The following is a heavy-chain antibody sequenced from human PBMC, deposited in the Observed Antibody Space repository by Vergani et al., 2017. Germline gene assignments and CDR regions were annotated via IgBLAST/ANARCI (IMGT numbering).Heavy chain of an antibody. D-gene: IGHD3-3*01. CDR1: GFTFSSYA. CDR3: AGYYDFWSGYYTGGWFDP. J-gene: IGHJ5*02. Sequence: EVQLLESGGGLVQPGGSLRLSCAASGFTFSSYAMSWVRQAPGRGLEWVSAISGSGGSTYYADSVKGRFTISRDNSKNTLYLQMNSLRAGDTAVYYCAGYYDFWSGYYTGGWFDPWGQGTLVTVSS. V-gene: IGHV3-23*01. CDR2: ISGSGGST.